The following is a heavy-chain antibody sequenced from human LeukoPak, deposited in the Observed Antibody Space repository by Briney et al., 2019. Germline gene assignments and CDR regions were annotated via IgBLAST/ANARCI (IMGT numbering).Heavy chain of an antibody. Sequence: PGGSLRLSCAASGFTFSGSAMHWVRQASGKGLEWVGRIRSKAKSYATAYAESVKGRFTISRDDSKNAAYLQMNSLKTEDTAVYYCTRLGEYSGGSDDYWGQGTLVTVSS. D-gene: IGHD1-26*01. V-gene: IGHV3-73*01. CDR3: TRLGEYSGGSDDY. CDR2: IRSKAKSYAT. CDR1: GFTFSGSA. J-gene: IGHJ4*02.